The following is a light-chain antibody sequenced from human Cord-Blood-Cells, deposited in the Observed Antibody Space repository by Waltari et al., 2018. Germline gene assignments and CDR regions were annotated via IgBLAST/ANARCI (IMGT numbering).Light chain of an antibody. CDR3: AAWDDSLSGYV. CDR2: RNN. Sequence: QSVLTQPPSASGTPGQRVTISCSGSSSNIGSTYVYWYQQLPGTAPKLLIYRNNQRPSGVPDRFSGSKSGTSASLAISGLRSEDEADYYCAAWDDSLSGYVFGTGTKVTVI. J-gene: IGLJ1*01. V-gene: IGLV1-47*01. CDR1: SSNIGSTY.